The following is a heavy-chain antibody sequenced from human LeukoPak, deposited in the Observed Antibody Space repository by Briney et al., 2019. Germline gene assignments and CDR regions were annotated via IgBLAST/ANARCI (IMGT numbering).Heavy chain of an antibody. CDR1: GYSISSGYY. Sequence: PSETLSLTCTVSGYSISSGYYWGWIRQPPGKGLEWIGSIYYSGSTYYNPSLKSRVTISVDTSKNQFSLKLSSVTAADTAVYYCARHGGQWLLKYHLDYWGQGTLVTVSS. D-gene: IGHD5-12*01. J-gene: IGHJ4*02. V-gene: IGHV4-38-2*02. CDR3: ARHGGQWLLKYHLDY. CDR2: IYYSGST.